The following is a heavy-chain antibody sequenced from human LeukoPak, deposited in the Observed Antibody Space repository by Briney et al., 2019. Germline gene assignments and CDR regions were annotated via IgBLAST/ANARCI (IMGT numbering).Heavy chain of an antibody. CDR2: ISYDGSNK. Sequence: GGSLRLSCAASGFTFSSYGMHWVRQAPGKGLEWVAVISYDGSNKYYADSVKGRFTISRDNSKNTPYLQMNSLRAEDTAVYYCAKEPDWSWGQGTLVTVSS. CDR3: AKEPDWS. J-gene: IGHJ5*02. CDR1: GFTFSSYG. D-gene: IGHD3-9*01. V-gene: IGHV3-30*18.